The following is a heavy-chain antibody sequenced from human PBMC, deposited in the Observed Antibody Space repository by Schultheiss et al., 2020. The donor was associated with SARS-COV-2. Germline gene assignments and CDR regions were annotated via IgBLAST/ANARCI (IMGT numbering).Heavy chain of an antibody. J-gene: IGHJ5*02. CDR3: TSPLRAKYGA. D-gene: IGHD4-17*01. CDR1: GGSISSYY. V-gene: IGHV4-59*04. CDR2: IDYNGIT. Sequence: SETLSLTCTVSGGSISSYYWSWIRQPPGKGLEWIGSIDYNGITYFNPSLKSRVTMSVDTSKNQFSLKLSSVTAADTAVYYCTSPLRAKYGAWGQGTLVTVSS.